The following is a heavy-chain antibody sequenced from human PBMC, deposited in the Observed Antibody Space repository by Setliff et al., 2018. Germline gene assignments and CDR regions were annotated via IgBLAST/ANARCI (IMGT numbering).Heavy chain of an antibody. J-gene: IGHJ4*02. D-gene: IGHD2-2*01. CDR3: SRLVRYCTRTSCQRLSGDDY. CDR2: ISTYSGNT. Sequence: GASVKVSCKASGYTFTDYGVTWVRQAPGQGLEWVGWISTYSGNTYYAPKFQGRITMTTDTSTTTAYMELKSLRSDDTAIYYCSRLVRYCTRTSCQRLSGDDYWGQGALVTVSS. V-gene: IGHV1-18*01. CDR1: GYTFTDYG.